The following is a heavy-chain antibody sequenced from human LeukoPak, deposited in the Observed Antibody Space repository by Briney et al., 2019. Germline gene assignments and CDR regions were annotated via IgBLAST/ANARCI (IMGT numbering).Heavy chain of an antibody. CDR2: IKQDGSEK. CDR1: GFTFSSYW. V-gene: IGHV3-7*01. CDR3: ARDLMVRGGFLWYYYGMDV. D-gene: IGHD3-10*01. J-gene: IGHJ6*02. Sequence: GGSLRLSCAASGFTFSSYWMSWVRQAPGKGLEWVANIKQDGSEKYYVDSVKGRFTISRDNAKNSLYLQMNSLRAEDTAVYYCARDLMVRGGFLWYYYGMDVWGQGTTVTVSS.